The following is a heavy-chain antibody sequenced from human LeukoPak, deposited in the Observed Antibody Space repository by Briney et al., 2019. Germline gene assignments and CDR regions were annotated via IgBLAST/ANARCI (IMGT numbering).Heavy chain of an antibody. CDR1: GYTFTGYY. V-gene: IGHV1-2*06. CDR3: ARGGVGTMVRGVTLYYYYGMDV. CDR2: INPNSGGS. Sequence: ASVKVSCTASGYTFTGYYMHWVRQAPGQGLEWMGLINPNSGGSNYAQKSQGRVTMTRDTSISTAYLELSRLRADDTAVYYCARGGVGTMVRGVTLYYYYGMDVWGQGTTVTVSS. D-gene: IGHD3-10*01. J-gene: IGHJ6*02.